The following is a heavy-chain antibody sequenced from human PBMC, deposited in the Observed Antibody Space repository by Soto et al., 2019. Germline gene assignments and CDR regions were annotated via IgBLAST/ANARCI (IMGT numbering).Heavy chain of an antibody. Sequence: QVQLVQSGAEVKKPGASVNVSCKASGYTFTSYGISWVRQAPGQGLEWMGWISAYNGNTNYAQKVQGRVTMTTNTSTSTAYMGLRSQRSDDTAVYYCAGVRGAYGMDVWGQGTTVTVSS. J-gene: IGHJ6*02. CDR3: AGVRGAYGMDV. V-gene: IGHV1-18*01. CDR1: GYTFTSYG. CDR2: ISAYNGNT.